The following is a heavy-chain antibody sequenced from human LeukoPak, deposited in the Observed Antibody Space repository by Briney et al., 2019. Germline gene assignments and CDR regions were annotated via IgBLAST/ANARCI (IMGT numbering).Heavy chain of an antibody. CDR2: ISSSSSYI. J-gene: IGHJ5*02. Sequence: PGGSLRLSCAASGFTFSSYSMNWVRQAPGKGLEWVSSISSSSSYIYYADSVKGRFTISRDNAKNSLYLQMNSLRAEDTAVYYCARGARVYAIVNWFDPWGQGTRSPSPQ. CDR1: GFTFSSYS. D-gene: IGHD2-8*01. CDR3: ARGARVYAIVNWFDP. V-gene: IGHV3-21*01.